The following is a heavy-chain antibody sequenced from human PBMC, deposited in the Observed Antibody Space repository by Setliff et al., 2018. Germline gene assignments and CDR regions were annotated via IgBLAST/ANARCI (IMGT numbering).Heavy chain of an antibody. V-gene: IGHV4-39*07. CDR3: ARERQGGFLEWSPLDP. Sequence: PSETLSLTCSVSGGSISSGSYYWGWIRQSPGKGLEWIGSMYYSGSTYYNPSLKGRVTLSVDTTKNQFSLKLTSMTAADTAVYFCARERQGGFLEWSPLDPWGQGTRVTVSS. CDR1: GGSISSGSYY. J-gene: IGHJ5*02. CDR2: MYYSGST. D-gene: IGHD3-3*01.